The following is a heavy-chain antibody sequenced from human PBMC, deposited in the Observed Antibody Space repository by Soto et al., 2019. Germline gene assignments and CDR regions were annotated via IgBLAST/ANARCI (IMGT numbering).Heavy chain of an antibody. D-gene: IGHD6-19*01. CDR1: SGSFKGYY. J-gene: IGHJ6*02. CDR3: ARGVKFSSGWSPFYYYSGMGV. CDR2: INHRGST. V-gene: IGHV4-34*01. Sequence: HSETMSLAIAVCSGSFKGYYGSGIRQPTGKGREWIGEINHRGSTNYNPSLKSRVTISVDTSKNQFSLKLSSVTAADTAVYYCARGVKFSSGWSPFYYYSGMGVWGQGTTVTFYS.